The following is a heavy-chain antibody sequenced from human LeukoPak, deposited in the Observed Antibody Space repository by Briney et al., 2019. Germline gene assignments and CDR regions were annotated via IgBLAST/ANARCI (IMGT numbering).Heavy chain of an antibody. CDR2: INPNSGGT. CDR1: GYTFTGYY. CDR3: ARAPRYSSGWLYYFDY. J-gene: IGHJ4*02. V-gene: IGHV1-2*02. D-gene: IGHD6-19*01. Sequence: ASVKVSCKASGYTFTGYYMHWVRQAPGHGLEGMGWINPNSGGTNYAQKFQGRVTMTRDTSISTAYMELSRLRSDDTAVYYCARAPRYSSGWLYYFDYWGQGTLVTVSS.